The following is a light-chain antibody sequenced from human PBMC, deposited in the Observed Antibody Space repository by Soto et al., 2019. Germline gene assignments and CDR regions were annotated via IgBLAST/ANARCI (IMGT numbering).Light chain of an antibody. J-gene: IGKJ5*01. CDR1: QSVSSY. V-gene: IGKV3-11*01. CDR3: KQRSNWP. Sequence: EIVLTQSPATLSLSPGERATLSCRASQSVSSYLAWYQQKPGQAPRLLIYDASNRATGIPARFSGSGSGTNFTLPISSLEPEDFAVYYCKQRSNWPFGQGTRLEIK. CDR2: DAS.